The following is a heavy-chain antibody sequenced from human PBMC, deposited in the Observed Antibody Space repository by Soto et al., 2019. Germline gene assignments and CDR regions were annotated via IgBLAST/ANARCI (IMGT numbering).Heavy chain of an antibody. J-gene: IGHJ5*02. D-gene: IGHD2-15*01. V-gene: IGHV3-30*18. CDR3: AKDLRHCSGGSCYSDWFDP. CDR2: ISYDGSNK. Sequence: QVQLVESGGGVVQPGRSLRLSCAASGFTFSSYGMHWVRQAPGKGLEWVAVISYDGSNKYYADSVKGRFTISRDNSKNPMYLQMNSLRAEDTAVYYCAKDLRHCSGGSCYSDWFDPWGQGTLVTVSS. CDR1: GFTFSSYG.